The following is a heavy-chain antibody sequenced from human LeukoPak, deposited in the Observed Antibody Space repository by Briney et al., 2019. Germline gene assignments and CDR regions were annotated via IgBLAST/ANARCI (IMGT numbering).Heavy chain of an antibody. J-gene: IGHJ4*02. Sequence: ASVKVSCKASGYTFTGYNMHWVRQAPGQGVEWMGWINPNSGGTNYAQKFQGRVTMTRDTSISTAYMEVSRLRSDDTAVYYCARDCSSTSCNGWWGQGTLVTVSS. V-gene: IGHV1-2*02. CDR1: GYTFTGYN. CDR2: INPNSGGT. CDR3: ARDCSSTSCNGW. D-gene: IGHD2-2*01.